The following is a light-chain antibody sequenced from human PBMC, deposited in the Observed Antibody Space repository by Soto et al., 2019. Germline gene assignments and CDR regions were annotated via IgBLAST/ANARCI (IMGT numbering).Light chain of an antibody. CDR3: QQHKSYPVT. Sequence: DIQMTQSPSCLSASVGDRVTITCGASQSISSYLNWYQQKPGKAPKXXIYDASNLKSGVPSRFSGSGSGTEFTLTISSLQPDDFASYYCQQHKSYPVTFGGGTKVDIK. V-gene: IGKV1-5*01. CDR1: QSISSY. J-gene: IGKJ4*01. CDR2: DAS.